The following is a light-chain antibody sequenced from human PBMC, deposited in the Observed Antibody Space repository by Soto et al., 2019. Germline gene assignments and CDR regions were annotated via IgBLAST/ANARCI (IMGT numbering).Light chain of an antibody. Sequence: DIVLTQFPATLSLSPGERATLSCRASQSVGTYLAWYQHKPGQAPRLLIYDASKRAIGIPARFSGSGSGTDFALTISSLEPEDFAVYDCQQRSDWPPITFGQGTRLEIK. J-gene: IGKJ5*01. CDR3: QQRSDWPPIT. CDR1: QSVGTY. V-gene: IGKV3-11*01. CDR2: DAS.